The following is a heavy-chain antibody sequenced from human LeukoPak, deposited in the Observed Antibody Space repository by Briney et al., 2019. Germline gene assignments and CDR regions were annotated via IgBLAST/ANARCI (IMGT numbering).Heavy chain of an antibody. CDR3: ARQYSGDSRSPLFDY. J-gene: IGHJ4*02. Sequence: PSETLSLTCTVSGGSISSSSYCWGWIRQPPGKGLEWIGSVCYSGSTYYNPSLKSRVTISVDTSKNQFSLKLSSVTAADTAVYYCARQYSGDSRSPLFDYWGQGTLVTVSS. CDR2: VCYSGST. CDR1: GGSISSSSYC. V-gene: IGHV4-39*01. D-gene: IGHD5-18*01.